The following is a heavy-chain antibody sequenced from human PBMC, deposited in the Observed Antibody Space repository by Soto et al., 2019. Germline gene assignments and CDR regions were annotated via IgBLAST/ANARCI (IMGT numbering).Heavy chain of an antibody. V-gene: IGHV3-15*01. CDR1: GLTFSNAW. J-gene: IGHJ4*02. D-gene: IGHD5-12*01. CDR2: IRSKTDGGTI. CDR3: TTAHPRGPDY. Sequence: GWSLRLSCAASGLTFSNAWMNWVRQAPGKGLEWVGQIRSKTDGGTIFYPAPVKGRFIISRDDSTNTLYLQMNSLKTEDTAVYYCTTAHPRGPDYWGQGTLVTVSS.